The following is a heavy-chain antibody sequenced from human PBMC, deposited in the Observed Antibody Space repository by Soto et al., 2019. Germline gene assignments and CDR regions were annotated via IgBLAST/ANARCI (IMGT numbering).Heavy chain of an antibody. CDR2: IYSGGST. CDR3: AREVPRVYSSSWSERSWFDP. J-gene: IGHJ5*02. D-gene: IGHD6-13*01. V-gene: IGHV3-66*01. Sequence: EVQLVESGGGLVQPGGSLRLSCAASGFTVSSNYMSWVRQAPGKGLEWVSVIYSGGSTYYADSVKGRFTISRDNSKNTLYLQMNSLRAEDTAVYYCAREVPRVYSSSWSERSWFDPWGQGTLVTVSS. CDR1: GFTVSSNY.